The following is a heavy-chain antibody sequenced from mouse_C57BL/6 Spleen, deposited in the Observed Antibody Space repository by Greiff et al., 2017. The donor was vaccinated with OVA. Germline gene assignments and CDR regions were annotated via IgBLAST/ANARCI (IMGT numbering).Heavy chain of an antibody. Sequence: VQLQQPGAELVRPGTSVKLSCKASGYTFTSYWMHWVKQRPGQGLEWIGVIDPSDSYTNYNQKFKGKATLTVDTSSSTAYMQLSSLTSEDSAVYYCARSYYDYDRGFDYWGQGTTLTVSS. CDR2: IDPSDSYT. J-gene: IGHJ2*01. V-gene: IGHV1-59*01. D-gene: IGHD2-4*01. CDR1: GYTFTSYW. CDR3: ARSYYDYDRGFDY.